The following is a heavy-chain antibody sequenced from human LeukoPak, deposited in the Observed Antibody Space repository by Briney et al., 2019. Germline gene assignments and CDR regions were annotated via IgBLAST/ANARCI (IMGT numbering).Heavy chain of an antibody. CDR1: GGSFSGYY. J-gene: IGHJ4*02. CDR2: INHSGST. D-gene: IGHD3-22*01. CDR3: ARRIVVVTQPFDY. Sequence: SQTLSLTCAVYGGSFSGYYWSWIRQPPGKGLEWIGEINHSGSTNYNPSLKSRVTISVDTSKNQFSLKLSSVTAADTAVYYCARRIVVVTQPFDYWGQGTLVTVSS. V-gene: IGHV4-34*01.